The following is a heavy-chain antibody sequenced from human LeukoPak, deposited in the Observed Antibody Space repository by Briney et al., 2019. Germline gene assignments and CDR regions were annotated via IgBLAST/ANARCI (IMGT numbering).Heavy chain of an antibody. CDR1: GFTFSNYS. D-gene: IGHD6-13*01. J-gene: IGHJ4*02. Sequence: GGSLRLSCAASGFTFSNYSMNWVRQAPGKGLEWVSFISTSSSYIYYADSVKGRFTVSRDNAKNSLYLQMNSLRAEDTAVYYCARASSCWYYFDYWGQGTLVTVS. CDR2: ISTSSSYI. V-gene: IGHV3-21*01. CDR3: ARASSCWYYFDY.